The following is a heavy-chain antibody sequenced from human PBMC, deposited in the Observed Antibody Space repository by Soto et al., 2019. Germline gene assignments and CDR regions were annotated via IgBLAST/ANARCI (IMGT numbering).Heavy chain of an antibody. CDR2: ISYDGSNK. Sequence: PGGSLRLSCAASGFTFSSYAMHWVRQAPGKGLEWVAVISYDGSNKYYADSVKGRFTISRDNSKNTLYLQMNSLRAEDTAVYYCAREGLAVAGTIDDWGQGTLVTVSS. J-gene: IGHJ4*02. D-gene: IGHD6-19*01. V-gene: IGHV3-30-3*01. CDR3: AREGLAVAGTIDD. CDR1: GFTFSSYA.